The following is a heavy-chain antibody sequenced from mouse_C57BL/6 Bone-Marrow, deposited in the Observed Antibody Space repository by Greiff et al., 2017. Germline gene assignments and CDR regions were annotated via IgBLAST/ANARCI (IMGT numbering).Heavy chain of an antibody. J-gene: IGHJ2*01. CDR2: INPNSGGT. CDR1: GYTFTDYN. CDR3: ARTGQHDFDY. D-gene: IGHD3-3*01. Sequence: VQLQQSGPELVKPGASVKMSCKASGYTFTDYNMHWVKQSHGKSLEWIGYINPNSGGTSYKQKFKGKATFTVNKSSSTAYMELRSLTSEDSAVYYCARTGQHDFDYWGQGTTLTVSS. V-gene: IGHV1-22*01.